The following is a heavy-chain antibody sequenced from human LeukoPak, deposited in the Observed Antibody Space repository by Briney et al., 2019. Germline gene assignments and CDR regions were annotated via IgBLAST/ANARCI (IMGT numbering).Heavy chain of an antibody. CDR3: ARGMWFDP. Sequence: PPETLSLTCAVYGGSFSGYYWSWIRQPPGKGLEWIGEINHSGSTNYNPSLKSRVTISVDTSKNQFSLKLSSVTAADTAVYYCARGMWFDPWGQGTLVTVSS. V-gene: IGHV4-34*01. J-gene: IGHJ5*02. CDR1: GGSFSGYY. CDR2: INHSGST.